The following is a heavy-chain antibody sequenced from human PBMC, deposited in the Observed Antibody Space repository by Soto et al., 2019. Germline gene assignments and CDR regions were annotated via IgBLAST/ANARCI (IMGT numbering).Heavy chain of an antibody. Sequence: SETLSLTCTVSGGSISSGGYYWSWIRQSPGKGLEWIGYIYYSGSTYYNPSLKSRVTISVDTSKNQFSLKLSSVTAADTAVYYCSSLWFGEGGAMDVWGQGTTVTVSS. V-gene: IGHV4-30-4*01. CDR1: GGSISSGGYY. CDR2: IYYSGST. D-gene: IGHD3-10*01. J-gene: IGHJ6*02. CDR3: SSLWFGEGGAMDV.